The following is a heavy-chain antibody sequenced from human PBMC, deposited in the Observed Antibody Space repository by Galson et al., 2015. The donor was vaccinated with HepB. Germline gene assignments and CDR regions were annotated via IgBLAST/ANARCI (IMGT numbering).Heavy chain of an antibody. D-gene: IGHD6-19*01. V-gene: IGHV3-7*03. CDR1: GFTFSSYW. CDR3: AKDLEQWLVWDY. CDR2: IKQDGSEK. Sequence: SLRLSCAASGFTFSSYWMSWVRQAPGKGLERVANIKQDGSEKYYVDSVKGRFTISRDNAKNSLYLQMNSLRAEDTAVYYCAKDLEQWLVWDYWGQGILVTVSS. J-gene: IGHJ4*02.